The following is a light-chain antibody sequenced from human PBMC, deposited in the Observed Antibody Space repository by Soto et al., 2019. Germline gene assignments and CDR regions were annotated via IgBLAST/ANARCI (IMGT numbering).Light chain of an antibody. J-gene: IGKJ4*01. CDR2: EAS. CDR1: QSVRTS. CDR3: QQRDRWPVT. V-gene: IGKV3-11*01. Sequence: EIVLTQSPATLSLSPGERATLSCRTSQSVRTSLGWYQQKPGQAPRLLIHEASNRVDGLPARFSGSGSGTDFTLTISSLEPEDFAVYFCQQRDRWPVTFGGGTKVENK.